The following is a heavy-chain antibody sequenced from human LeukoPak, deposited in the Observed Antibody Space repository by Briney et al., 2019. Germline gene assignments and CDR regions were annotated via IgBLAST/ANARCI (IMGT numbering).Heavy chain of an antibody. CDR2: IRSSSSAI. CDR1: GFIFSSYG. CDR3: ARDLNWETY. Sequence: GGSLRLSCAASGFIFSSYGMNWVRQAPGKGLEWISYIRSSSSAIYYADSVKGRFTISRDNAKNSLYLQMNSLRAEDTAVYYCARDLNWETYWGQGTLVSVSS. J-gene: IGHJ4*02. V-gene: IGHV3-48*01. D-gene: IGHD7-27*01.